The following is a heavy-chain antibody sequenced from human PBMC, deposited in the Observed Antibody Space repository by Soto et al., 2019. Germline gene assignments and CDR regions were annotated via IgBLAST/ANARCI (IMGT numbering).Heavy chain of an antibody. V-gene: IGHV4-59*01. CDR3: ARGESAYDFWSGRWGNWFDP. D-gene: IGHD3-3*01. CDR2: IYYSGST. CDR1: GGSISSYY. J-gene: IGHJ5*02. Sequence: SETLSLTCTFSGGSISSYYWSWIRQPPGKGLEWIGYIYYSGSTNYNPSLESRVTISVDTSKNQFSLKLSSVTAADTAVYYCARGESAYDFWSGRWGNWFDPWGQGTLVTVS.